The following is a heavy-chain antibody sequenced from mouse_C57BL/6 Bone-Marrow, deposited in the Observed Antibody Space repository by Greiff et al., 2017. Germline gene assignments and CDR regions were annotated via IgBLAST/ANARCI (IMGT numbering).Heavy chain of an antibody. CDR3: TSYYGGG. D-gene: IGHD1-1*01. Sequence: EVQLQQSGAELVRPGASVKLSCTASGFNIKDDYMHWVQQRPEQGLEWIGWIDPENGDTEYASKFQGKATITADTSSNTAYLQLSSLTSEDTAVYDCTSYYGGGWGQGTTLTVSS. CDR2: IDPENGDT. J-gene: IGHJ2*01. V-gene: IGHV14-4*01. CDR1: GFNIKDDY.